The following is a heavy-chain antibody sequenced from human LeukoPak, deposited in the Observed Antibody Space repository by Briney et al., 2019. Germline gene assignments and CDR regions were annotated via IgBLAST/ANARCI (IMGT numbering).Heavy chain of an antibody. J-gene: IGHJ4*02. Sequence: ASVKVSCKASGYTFTNYHINWVRQASGQGLEWMTWINPDTGDKGYARKFQDRVTITTDTSISTAYMELSSLSSEDTAVYFCARTTSMTESGYDYWGQGTLVTVSS. D-gene: IGHD2-21*02. V-gene: IGHV1-8*03. CDR1: GYTFTNYH. CDR3: ARTTSMTESGYDY. CDR2: INPDTGDK.